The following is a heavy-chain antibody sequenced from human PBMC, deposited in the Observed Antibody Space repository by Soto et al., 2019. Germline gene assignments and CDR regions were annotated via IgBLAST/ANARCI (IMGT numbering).Heavy chain of an antibody. D-gene: IGHD2-21*02. Sequence: SETLSLTCTVSGGSLSSSSYYWGWVRQPPGKGLEWIGSIYYSGSTLYNPSLKSRVTISVDTSKNQFSLHLSSVTAADTAVYFCAREDDGGDSLDVWGQGTTVTVSS. V-gene: IGHV4-39*07. CDR3: AREDDGGDSLDV. CDR1: GGSLSSSSYY. CDR2: IYYSGST. J-gene: IGHJ6*02.